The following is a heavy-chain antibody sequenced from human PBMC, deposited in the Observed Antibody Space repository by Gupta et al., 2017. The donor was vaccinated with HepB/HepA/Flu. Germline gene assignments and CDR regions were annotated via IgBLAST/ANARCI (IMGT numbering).Heavy chain of an antibody. V-gene: IGHV3-43*02. CDR3: AKDIHGNDRWLYYYYYGMDV. Sequence: EVQLVESGGGVVQPGGSLRLSCAAYDFTFDDYAMHWVRQAHVRGLEWVALISGDGGSTYYADTVKGRFTISRDNSKNSLDLQMNSRRTEDTAVYYWAKDIHGNDRWLYYYYYGMDVWGQGTTVTVS. D-gene: IGHD2-15*01. CDR2: ISGDGGST. CDR1: DFTFDDYA. J-gene: IGHJ6*02.